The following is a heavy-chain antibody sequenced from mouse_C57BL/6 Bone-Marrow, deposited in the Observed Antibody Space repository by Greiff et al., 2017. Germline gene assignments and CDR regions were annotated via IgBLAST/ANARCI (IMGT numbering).Heavy chain of an antibody. J-gene: IGHJ4*01. CDR2: INYDGSST. D-gene: IGHD1-1*01. CDR3: AREFTTVVATDYAMDY. V-gene: IGHV5-16*01. Sequence: EVKLMESEGGLVQPGSSMKLSCTASGFTFSDYYMAWVRQVPEKGLEWVANINYDGSSTYYLDSLKSRFIISSDNAKNILYLQMSSLKSEDTATYYCAREFTTVVATDYAMDYWGQGTSVTVSS. CDR1: GFTFSDYY.